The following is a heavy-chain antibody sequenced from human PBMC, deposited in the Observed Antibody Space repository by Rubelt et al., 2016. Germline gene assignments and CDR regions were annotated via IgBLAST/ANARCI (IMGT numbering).Heavy chain of an antibody. CDR3: SSMYSSSWYRGWFDP. Sequence: QVQLVQSGAEVTKPGASVKVSCKASGYTFTSYGISWVRPAPGQRLEWMGWISAYNGNTNYARKLQGRVTMTTDTSTSTGYMGLRSLRSDDTAVDYCSSMYSSSWYRGWFDPWGQGTLVTVSS. V-gene: IGHV1-18*01. CDR2: ISAYNGNT. CDR1: GYTFTSYG. D-gene: IGHD6-13*01. J-gene: IGHJ5*02.